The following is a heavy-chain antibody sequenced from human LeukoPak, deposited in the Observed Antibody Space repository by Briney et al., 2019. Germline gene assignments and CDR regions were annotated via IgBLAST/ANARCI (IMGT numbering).Heavy chain of an antibody. CDR3: ATMVRGVSNWFDP. CDR1: GGSISSYY. CDR2: IYYSGST. D-gene: IGHD3-10*01. J-gene: IGHJ5*02. Sequence: SETLSLTCTVSGGSISSYYWSWIRQPPGKGLEWIGYIYYSGSTNYNPSLKSRVTISLDTSKNQVSLKLTSVTAADMAVYYCATMVRGVSNWFDPWGQGTLVTVSS. V-gene: IGHV4-59*03.